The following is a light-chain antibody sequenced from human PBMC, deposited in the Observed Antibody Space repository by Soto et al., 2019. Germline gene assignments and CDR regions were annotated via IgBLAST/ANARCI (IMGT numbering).Light chain of an antibody. V-gene: IGKV3-20*01. CDR2: DAS. CDR3: QQYGSSGT. Sequence: EIVLTQSPATLSLSPGGRATLSCRASQSVSTFLAWYQLKPGQAPRLLIYDASNRATGIPDRFSGSGSGTDFTLTISRLEPEDFAVYYCQQYGSSGTFGQGTKVDI. CDR1: QSVSTF. J-gene: IGKJ1*01.